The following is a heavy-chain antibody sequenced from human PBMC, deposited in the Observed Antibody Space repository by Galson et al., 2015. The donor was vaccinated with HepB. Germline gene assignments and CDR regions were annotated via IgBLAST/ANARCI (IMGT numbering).Heavy chain of an antibody. V-gene: IGHV3-23*01. Sequence: ALRLSGAACGVTVSDYYMSWIRQAPGKGREWVSVIRAGGGASYDADSVKGRLTISRDNSKNTLYLQLDSLRAEDTAIYYCAKASPISSGWYGAIDPWGQGTLVTVSS. D-gene: IGHD6-19*01. J-gene: IGHJ5*02. CDR2: IRAGGGAS. CDR1: GVTVSDYY. CDR3: AKASPISSGWYGAIDP.